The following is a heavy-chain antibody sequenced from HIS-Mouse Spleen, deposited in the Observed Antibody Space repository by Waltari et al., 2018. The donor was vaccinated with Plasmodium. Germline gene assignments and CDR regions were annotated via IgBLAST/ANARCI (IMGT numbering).Heavy chain of an antibody. D-gene: IGHD2-15*01. V-gene: IGHV3-30*18. CDR1: GFTFSSYG. Sequence: QVQLVESGGGVVQPGRSLRLSCAASGFTFSSYGMHWVRQATGKGLEWVAVISYDGSNKYYADSVKGRFTISRDNSKNTLYLQMNSLRAEDTAVYYCAKDPYCSGGSCYSPWGQGTLVTVSS. J-gene: IGHJ5*02. CDR3: AKDPYCSGGSCYSP. CDR2: ISYDGSNK.